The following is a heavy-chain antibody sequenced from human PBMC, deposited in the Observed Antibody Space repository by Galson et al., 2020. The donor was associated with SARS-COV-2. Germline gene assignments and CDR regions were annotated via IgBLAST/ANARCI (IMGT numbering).Heavy chain of an antibody. CDR3: ARVWAADYYYYGMDV. Sequence: TGGSMRLSCAASGFTFSSYAMHSVRQAPGKGLEWVAVISYDGSNKYYADSVKGRFTISRDNSKNTLYLQMNSLRAEDTAVYYCARVWAADYYYYGMDVWGQGTTVTVSS. D-gene: IGHD3-16*01. CDR1: GFTFSSYA. CDR2: ISYDGSNK. J-gene: IGHJ6*02. V-gene: IGHV3-30-3*01.